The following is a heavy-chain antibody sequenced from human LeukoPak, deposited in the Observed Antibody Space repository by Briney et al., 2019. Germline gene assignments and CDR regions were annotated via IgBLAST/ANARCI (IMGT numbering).Heavy chain of an antibody. Sequence: PSETLSLTCTVSGGSISTDYWGWIRQPPGKGLEWIANIYYSGSTYYNPSLKSRVTISVDTSKNQFSLKLSSVTAADTAVYYCAGLIRPGWFDPWGQGTLVTVSS. D-gene: IGHD1-14*01. J-gene: IGHJ5*02. CDR2: IYYSGST. CDR1: GGSISTDY. V-gene: IGHV4-39*01. CDR3: AGLIRPGWFDP.